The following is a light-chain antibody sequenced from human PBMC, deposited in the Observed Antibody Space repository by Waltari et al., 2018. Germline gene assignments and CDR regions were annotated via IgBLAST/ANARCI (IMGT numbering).Light chain of an antibody. V-gene: IGLV1-47*01. CDR1: SSDIGDNY. J-gene: IGLJ1*01. CDR3: AAWDDNLLYV. CDR2: GNT. Sequence: QSVLTQPPSASGTPGQRVTISCSGSSSDIGDNYVYWYKQLPGTAPNLLIDGNTQRPSGVPDRFSGSKSGTSASLAISDLRSEDEADYYCAAWDDNLLYVFGTGTKVTVL.